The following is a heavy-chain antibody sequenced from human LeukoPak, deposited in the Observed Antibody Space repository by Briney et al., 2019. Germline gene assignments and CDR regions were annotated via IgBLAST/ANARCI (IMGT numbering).Heavy chain of an antibody. CDR2: IGTAGDT. CDR1: GFTFSSYD. CDR3: AGAGRPGIAVAGIDY. Sequence: GGSLRLSCAASGFTFSSYDMHWVRQATGKGLEWVSAIGTAGDTYYPGSVKGRFTISRENAKNSLYLQMNSLRAGDTAVYYCAGAGRPGIAVAGIDYWGQGTLVTVSS. J-gene: IGHJ4*02. V-gene: IGHV3-13*01. D-gene: IGHD6-19*01.